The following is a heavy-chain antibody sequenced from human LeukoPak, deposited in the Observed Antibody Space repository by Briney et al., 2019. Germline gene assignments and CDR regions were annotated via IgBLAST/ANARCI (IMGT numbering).Heavy chain of an antibody. D-gene: IGHD3-10*01. CDR1: GFTVSSNY. J-gene: IGHJ4*02. Sequence: AGGSLRLSCAASGFTVSSNYMSWVRQAPGKGLEWVSVIYSGGSTYYADSVKGRFTISRDNSKNTLYLQMNSLRAEDTAVYYCARVLVRGGFDYWGQGTLVTVSS. CDR2: IYSGGST. CDR3: ARVLVRGGFDY. V-gene: IGHV3-53*01.